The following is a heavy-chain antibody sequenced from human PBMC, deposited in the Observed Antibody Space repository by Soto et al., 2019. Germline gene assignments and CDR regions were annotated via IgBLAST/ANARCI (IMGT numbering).Heavy chain of an antibody. V-gene: IGHV1-8*01. CDR1: GYTFTSYD. CDR2: MNPNSGNT. D-gene: IGHD6-13*01. J-gene: IGHJ3*02. CDR3: ARDLYSTSWYVRAYDM. Sequence: GASVKVSCKASGYTFTSYDINWVRQATGQGLEWMGWMNPNSGNTGYAQKFQGRVTMTRNTSISTAYMELSSLRSEDTAVYYCARDLYSTSWYVRAYDMWGQGTMVTVSS.